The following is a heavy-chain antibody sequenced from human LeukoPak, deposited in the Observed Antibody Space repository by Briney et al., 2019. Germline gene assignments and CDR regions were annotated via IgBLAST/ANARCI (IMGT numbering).Heavy chain of an antibody. Sequence: PGGSLRLSCAASGFTFSSYWMTWVRQAPGKGLEWVGNITPDGSNKEYLDSVKGRFTISRDNAKNSLYLQMNSLRAEDTAVYYCARGVGTWGQGTLVTVSS. CDR3: ARGVGT. J-gene: IGHJ4*02. D-gene: IGHD1-26*01. V-gene: IGHV3-7*04. CDR1: GFTFSSYW. CDR2: ITPDGSNK.